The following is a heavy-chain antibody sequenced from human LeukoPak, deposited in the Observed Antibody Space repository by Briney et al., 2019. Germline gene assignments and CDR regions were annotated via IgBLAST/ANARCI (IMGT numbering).Heavy chain of an antibody. V-gene: IGHV3-7*01. CDR1: GFTFSSYW. CDR3: ARTAYTDEAMDV. CDR2: ISPDASVR. D-gene: IGHD2-21*02. J-gene: IGHJ6*03. Sequence: PGGSLRLSCAASGFTFSSYWMSWVRQAPGKGLEWVANISPDASVRKYVDSVKGRFTISRDNAKNSLYLQMNSLRAEETAVYYCARTAYTDEAMDVWGKGTTVTVSS.